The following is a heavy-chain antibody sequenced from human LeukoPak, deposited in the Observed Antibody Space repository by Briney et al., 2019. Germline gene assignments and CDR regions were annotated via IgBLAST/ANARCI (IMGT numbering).Heavy chain of an antibody. CDR3: SRQGLSLRTFDS. CDR2: INHSGST. J-gene: IGHJ4*02. D-gene: IGHD3-22*01. Sequence: SETLSLTCAVFGGSFSNYYWSWIRQPPGKGLEWIGEINHSGSTTYNPSLKSRVTISVDTSKNQFSLKLNSVTAADTAVYYCSRQGLSLRTFDSWGQGTLVTVSS. CDR1: GGSFSNYY. V-gene: IGHV4-34*01.